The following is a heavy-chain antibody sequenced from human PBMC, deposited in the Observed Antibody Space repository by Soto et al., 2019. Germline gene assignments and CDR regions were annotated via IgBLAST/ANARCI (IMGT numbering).Heavy chain of an antibody. J-gene: IGHJ4*02. CDR2: ISSNGGST. D-gene: IGHD4-17*01. CDR3: ARADYGNDY. V-gene: IGHV3-64*01. CDR1: GFTFSSYA. Sequence: EVPLVESGGGLVQPGGSLRLSCAASGFTFSSYAMHWVRQAPGKGLEYVSAISSNGGSTYYANSVKGRFTISRDNSKNTLYLQMGSLRAEDMAVYYCARADYGNDYWGQGTLVTVSS.